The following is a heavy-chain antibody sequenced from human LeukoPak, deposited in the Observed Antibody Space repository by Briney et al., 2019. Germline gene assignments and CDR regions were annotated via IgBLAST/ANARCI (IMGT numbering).Heavy chain of an antibody. D-gene: IGHD2/OR15-2a*01. V-gene: IGHV3-21*01. CDR2: ISTSSTFI. CDR3: ARADCSSSTCYLRSSWFDP. Sequence: PGGSLRLSCAASGFTFSSFAMNWVRQAPGKGLEWVSSISTSSTFIYYTYSVKGRFTISRDNAKNSLYLQMNSLGAEDTAVYYCARADCSSSTCYLRSSWFDPWGQGTLVTVSS. CDR1: GFTFSSFA. J-gene: IGHJ5*02.